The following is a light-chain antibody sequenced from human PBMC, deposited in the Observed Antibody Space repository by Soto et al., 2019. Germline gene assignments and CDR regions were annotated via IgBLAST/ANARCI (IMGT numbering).Light chain of an antibody. V-gene: IGKV1-5*01. CDR2: EAS. CDR3: QQYYSYPLT. J-gene: IGKJ1*01. Sequence: DIQTTQPPSTAAASVEDRTTITRLASQTISNYLAWYQQKPGEAPKLLISEASSLESGVPSRFSGSGSGTDFTLTISSLQSEDFATYYCQQYYSYPLTFGQGTKVDIK. CDR1: QTISNY.